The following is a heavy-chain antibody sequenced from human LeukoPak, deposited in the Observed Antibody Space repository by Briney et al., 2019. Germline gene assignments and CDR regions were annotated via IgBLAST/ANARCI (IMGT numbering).Heavy chain of an antibody. Sequence: SVKASCKASGGTFSSYAISWVRQAPGQGLEWMGGIIPIFGTANYAQKFQGRVTITADESTSTAYMELSSLRSEDTAVYYCASYPSYCSGGSCYFDYYFDYWGQGTLVTVSS. CDR3: ASYPSYCSGGSCYFDYYFDY. D-gene: IGHD2-15*01. CDR1: GGTFSSYA. J-gene: IGHJ4*02. V-gene: IGHV1-69*13. CDR2: IIPIFGTA.